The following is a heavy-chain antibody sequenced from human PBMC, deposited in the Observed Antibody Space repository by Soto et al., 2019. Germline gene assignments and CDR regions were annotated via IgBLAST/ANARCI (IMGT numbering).Heavy chain of an antibody. CDR3: AREKGGDMITFGGVIGVYGMDV. J-gene: IGHJ6*02. V-gene: IGHV4-39*02. Sequence: SETLSLTCTVSGGSISSSSYYWGWIRQPPGKGLEWIGSIYYSGSTYYNPSLKSRVTISVDTSKNQFSLKLSSVTAADTAVYYCAREKGGDMITFGGVIGVYGMDVWGQGTTVTVSS. CDR2: IYYSGST. D-gene: IGHD3-16*02. CDR1: GGSISSSSYY.